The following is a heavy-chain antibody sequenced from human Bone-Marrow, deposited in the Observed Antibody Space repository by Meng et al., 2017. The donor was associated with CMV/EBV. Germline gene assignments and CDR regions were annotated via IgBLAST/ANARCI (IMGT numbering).Heavy chain of an antibody. CDR1: GVTFNTYA. J-gene: IGHJ4*02. V-gene: IGHV3-23*01. D-gene: IGHD5-18*01. CDR3: ARNAYNYGYSYYFDY. Sequence: SGVTFNTYAISWVRQAPGKGLECVSTISGSGGTTYYADSVKGRFTISRDNSKNTLYLQMSSLRAEDTAVYYCARNAYNYGYSYYFDYWGQGTLVTVSS. CDR2: ISGSGGTT.